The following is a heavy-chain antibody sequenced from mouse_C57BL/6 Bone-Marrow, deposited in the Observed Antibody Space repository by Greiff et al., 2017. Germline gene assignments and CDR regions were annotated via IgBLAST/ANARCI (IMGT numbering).Heavy chain of an antibody. V-gene: IGHV1-69*01. CDR3: ARSARAWFAY. CDR2: IDPSDSYT. CDR1: GYTFTSYW. J-gene: IGHJ3*01. Sequence: QVQLQQPGAELVMPGASVKLSCKASGYTFTSYWMHWVKQRPGQGLEWIGEIDPSDSYTNYNQKFKGKSTLTVGKSSSTAYMQLSSLTSEDSAVYYCARSARAWFAYWGQGTLVTVSA.